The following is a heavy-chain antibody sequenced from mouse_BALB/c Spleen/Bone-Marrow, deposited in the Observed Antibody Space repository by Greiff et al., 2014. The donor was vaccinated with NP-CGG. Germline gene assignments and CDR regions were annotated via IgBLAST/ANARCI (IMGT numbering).Heavy chain of an antibody. CDR3: TKPSFYYGSSYWYFDA. V-gene: IGHV14-3*02. D-gene: IGHD1-1*01. CDR2: IDPANGDT. J-gene: IGHJ1*01. Sequence: EVQLQQSGAELAKPGASVKLSCTASGFNIKDTYMHWVKQRPEQGLEWIGRIDPANGDTKYDPKFQGKATITADTSSNTAYLQLSSLTSEDTAVYYCTKPSFYYGSSYWYFDAWGAGTTVTVSS. CDR1: GFNIKDTY.